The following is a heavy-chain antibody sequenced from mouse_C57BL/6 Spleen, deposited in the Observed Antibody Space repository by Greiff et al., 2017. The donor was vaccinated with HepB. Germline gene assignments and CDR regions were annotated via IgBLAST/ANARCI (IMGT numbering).Heavy chain of an antibody. Sequence: EVKLVESGPGLVKPSQSLSLTCSVTGYSITSGYYWNWIRQFPGNKLEWMGYISYDGSNNYNPSLKNRISITRDTSKNQFFLKLNSVTTEDTATYYCARGDYGSPAWFAYWGQGTLVTVSA. D-gene: IGHD1-1*01. V-gene: IGHV3-6*01. CDR1: GYSITSGYY. CDR2: ISYDGSN. CDR3: ARGDYGSPAWFAY. J-gene: IGHJ3*01.